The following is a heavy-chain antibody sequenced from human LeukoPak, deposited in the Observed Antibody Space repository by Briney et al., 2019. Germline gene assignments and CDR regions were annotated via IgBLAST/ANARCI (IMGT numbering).Heavy chain of an antibody. CDR3: ARAGIVGASTNYYFDY. D-gene: IGHD1-26*01. CDR1: GGSFSGYY. J-gene: IGHJ4*02. CDR2: INHSGST. V-gene: IGHV4-34*01. Sequence: PSETLSLTCAVYGGSFSGYYWSWIRQPPGKGLEWIGEINHSGSTNYNPSLKSRVTISVDTSKNQFSLKLTSVTAADTAVYYCARAGIVGASTNYYFDYWGQGTLVTVSS.